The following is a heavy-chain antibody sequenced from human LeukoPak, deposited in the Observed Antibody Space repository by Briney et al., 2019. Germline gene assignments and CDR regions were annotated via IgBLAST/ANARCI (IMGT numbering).Heavy chain of an antibody. CDR1: GFTFSNAW. CDR2: IKSKTDGGTT. CDR3: TTEPGGSYSRRDY. Sequence: PGGSLRLSCAASGFTFSNAWMSWVRQAPGKGLEWVGRIKSKTDGGTTDYAAPVKGRFTISRDDSKNTLYLQMNSLKTEDTAVYYCTTEPGGSYSRRDYWGQGTLVTVSS. D-gene: IGHD1-26*01. J-gene: IGHJ4*02. V-gene: IGHV3-15*01.